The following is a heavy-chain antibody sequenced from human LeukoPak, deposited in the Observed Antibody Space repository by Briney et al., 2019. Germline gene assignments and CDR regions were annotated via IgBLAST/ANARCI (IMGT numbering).Heavy chain of an antibody. CDR1: GYSISSGYY. CDR2: IYHSGST. Sequence: SETLSLTCAVSGYSISSGYYWGWIRQPPGKGLEWIGSIYHSGSTYYNPSLKSRVTISVDTPKNQFSLRLSSVTAADTAVYYCAREENGISVDYWGQGTLVTVSS. CDR3: AREENGISVDY. J-gene: IGHJ4*02. D-gene: IGHD1-26*01. V-gene: IGHV4-38-2*02.